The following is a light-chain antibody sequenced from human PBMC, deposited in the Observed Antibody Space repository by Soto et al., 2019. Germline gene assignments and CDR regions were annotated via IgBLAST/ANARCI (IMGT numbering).Light chain of an antibody. Sequence: EIVLTQSPGTLSLSPGERATFSCRASRSIGSNLAWYQHKPGQAPRLLISDESAGATGIPDRFSGSGSGTEFTPTISRLQSEDFAVYYCQKYDNWPVTFGGGTKVDI. J-gene: IGKJ4*01. CDR1: RSIGSN. CDR2: DES. CDR3: QKYDNWPVT. V-gene: IGKV3D-15*01.